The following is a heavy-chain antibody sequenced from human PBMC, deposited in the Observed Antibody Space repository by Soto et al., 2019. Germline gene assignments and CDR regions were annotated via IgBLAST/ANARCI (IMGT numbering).Heavy chain of an antibody. Sequence: EVQLVESGGGLVKPGESLRLSCVASGFTFSDAWMSWVRQAPGKGLEWVGRFKSKADGGTTDYAAPVKDRFTISRDESKGPLDLQMNSLRTDETGVYDCAAGVGSSDHDYWGQGTLVIVCS. CDR2: FKSKADGGTT. CDR3: AAGVGSSDHDY. CDR1: GFTFSDAW. D-gene: IGHD1-26*01. J-gene: IGHJ4*02. V-gene: IGHV3-15*01.